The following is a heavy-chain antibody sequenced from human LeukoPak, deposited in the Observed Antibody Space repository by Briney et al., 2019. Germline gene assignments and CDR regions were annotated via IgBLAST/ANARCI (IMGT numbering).Heavy chain of an antibody. CDR1: GFTFSASA. V-gene: IGHV3-21*01. CDR2: IASSGSDI. J-gene: IGHJ4*02. CDR3: ARLIIYDGRDY. Sequence: GGSLRLSCAASGFTFSASAMHWVPQAPGRGLEWVSFIASSGSDIDYADSVKGRFTISRDNANNTLFLQMNSLRVEDTAVYYCARLIIYDGRDYWGQGTLVTVSS. D-gene: IGHD3-3*01.